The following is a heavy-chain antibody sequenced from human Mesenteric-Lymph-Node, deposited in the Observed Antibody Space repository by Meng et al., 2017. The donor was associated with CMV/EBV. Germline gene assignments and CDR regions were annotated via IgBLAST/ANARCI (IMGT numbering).Heavy chain of an antibody. CDR2: INHSRST. CDR1: GGYFSAYY. V-gene: IGHV4-34*01. D-gene: IGHD1-14*01. J-gene: IGHJ4*02. CDR3: ASLAPLNNTKDKIPSGY. Sequence: QVQLQQWVAGLFKPSEALSPTFAVSGGYFSAYYWSWIRQPPGKGLEWIGEINHSRSTNYNPSPKSRITISVETSKNQFSLKLTSVTAADTAVYCCASLAPLNNTKDKIPSGYWGQGTLVTVSS.